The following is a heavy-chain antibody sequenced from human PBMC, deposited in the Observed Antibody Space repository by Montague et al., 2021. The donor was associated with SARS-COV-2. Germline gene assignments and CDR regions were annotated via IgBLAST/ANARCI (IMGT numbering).Heavy chain of an antibody. Sequence: SETLSLTCTVSGGSISSSSYYWGWIRQPPGKGLEWIGSIYYSGSTYYXXXLKSRVTISVDTSKNQFSLKLSSVTAADTAVYYCARQGDQLLLEYWFDPWGQGTLGTGSS. V-gene: IGHV4-39*01. CDR3: ARQGDQLLLEYWFDP. D-gene: IGHD2-2*01. CDR1: GGSISSSSYY. CDR2: IYYSGST. J-gene: IGHJ5*02.